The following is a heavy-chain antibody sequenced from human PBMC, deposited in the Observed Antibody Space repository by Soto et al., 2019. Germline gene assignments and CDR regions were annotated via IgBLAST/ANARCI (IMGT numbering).Heavy chain of an antibody. V-gene: IGHV1-2*04. CDR2: INPNSGGT. J-gene: IGHJ6*02. CDR3: ARAGDGSGSYYNPWGYYYYYGMDV. D-gene: IGHD3-10*01. Sequence: VASVKVSCKASGYTFTGYYMHWVRQAPGQGLEWMGWINPNSGGTNYAQKFQGWVTMTRDTSISTAYMELSRLRSDDTAAYYCARAGDGSGSYYNPWGYYYYYGMDVWGQGTTVTVSS. CDR1: GYTFTGYY.